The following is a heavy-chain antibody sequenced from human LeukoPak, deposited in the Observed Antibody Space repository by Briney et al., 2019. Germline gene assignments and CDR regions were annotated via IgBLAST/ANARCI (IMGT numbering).Heavy chain of an antibody. CDR2: IIPILGIA. V-gene: IGHV1-69*04. J-gene: IGHJ3*02. Sequence: EASVKVSCKASGGTFSNYAINWVRQAPGQGLEWMGRIIPILGIANYAQKFQGRVTITADKSTSTAYMELSSLRSEDTAVYYCAGLKVSKQWFGTADAFDIWGQGTMVTVSS. CDR1: GGTFSNYA. D-gene: IGHD6-19*01. CDR3: AGLKVSKQWFGTADAFDI.